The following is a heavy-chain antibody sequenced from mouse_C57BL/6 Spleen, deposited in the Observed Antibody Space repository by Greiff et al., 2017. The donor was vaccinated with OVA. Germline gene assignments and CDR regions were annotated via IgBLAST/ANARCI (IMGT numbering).Heavy chain of an antibody. CDR2: ISYDGSN. CDR1: GYSITSGYY. Sequence: DVKLQESGPGLVKPSQSLSLTCSVTGYSITSGYYWNWIRQFPGNKLEWMGYISYDGSNNYNPSLKNRISITRDTSKNQFFLKLNSVTTEDTATYYCARYSNYEAYWGQGALVTVSA. V-gene: IGHV3-6*01. CDR3: ARYSNYEAY. D-gene: IGHD2-5*01. J-gene: IGHJ3*01.